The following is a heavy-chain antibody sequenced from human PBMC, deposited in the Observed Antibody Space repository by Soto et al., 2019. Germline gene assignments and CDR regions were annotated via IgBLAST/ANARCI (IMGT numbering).Heavy chain of an antibody. CDR1: GYSFTSYW. CDR2: IYPGDSDT. V-gene: IGHV5-51*01. Sequence: LKISCKGSGYSFTSYWIGWVRQMPGKGLEWMGIIYPGDSDTRYSPSFQGQVTISADKSISTAYLQWSSLKASDTAMYYCALGRGSGSYYFPPLFDYWGQGTLVTVSS. D-gene: IGHD3-10*01. CDR3: ALGRGSGSYYFPPLFDY. J-gene: IGHJ4*02.